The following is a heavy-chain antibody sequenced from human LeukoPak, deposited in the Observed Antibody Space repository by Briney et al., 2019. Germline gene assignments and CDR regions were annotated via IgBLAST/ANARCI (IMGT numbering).Heavy chain of an antibody. Sequence: ASVKVSCKASGYTFTGYYIYWVRQAPGQGLEWMGWINPNSGGTKSRQKFQGRITMTSDTSTSTAYMELSSLSSDDTAVFYCATVSVSSSSGFDYWGQGTLVTVSS. J-gene: IGHJ4*02. CDR2: INPNSGGT. D-gene: IGHD6-6*01. V-gene: IGHV1-2*02. CDR3: ATVSVSSSSGFDY. CDR1: GYTFTGYY.